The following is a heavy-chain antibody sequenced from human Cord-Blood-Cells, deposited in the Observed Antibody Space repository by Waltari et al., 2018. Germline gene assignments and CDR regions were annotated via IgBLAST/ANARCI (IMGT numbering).Heavy chain of an antibody. D-gene: IGHD3-10*01. CDR2: ISYDGSNK. CDR1: GLTFSSYG. V-gene: IGHV3-30*18. Sequence: VQLMQPGEGEFEHWRSLRLSCAASGLTFSSYGLHWVRQAPGKGREWVAVISYDGSNKHYADSVKGRFTVSRDNSKNTVYLQRNSLRAEDTAVYYCAKSGEDAFDIWGQGTMVTVSS. CDR3: AKSGEDAFDI. J-gene: IGHJ3*02.